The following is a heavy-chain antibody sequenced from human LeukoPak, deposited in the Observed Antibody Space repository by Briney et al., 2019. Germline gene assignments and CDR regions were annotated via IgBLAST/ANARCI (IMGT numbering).Heavy chain of an antibody. D-gene: IGHD3-10*01. CDR3: ARQPARSSSRYFDY. CDR1: GGSTSSYY. V-gene: IGHV4-34*01. CDR2: INHSGST. J-gene: IGHJ4*02. Sequence: SETLSLTCTVSGGSTSSYYWSWIRQPPGKGLEWIGEINHSGSTNYNPSLKSRVTISVDTSKNQFSLKLSSVTAADTAVYYCARQPARSSSRYFDYWGQGTLVTVSS.